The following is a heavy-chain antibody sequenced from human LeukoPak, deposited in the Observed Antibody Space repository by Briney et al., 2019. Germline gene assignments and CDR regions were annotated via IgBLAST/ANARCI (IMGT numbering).Heavy chain of an antibody. Sequence: ASVKVSCKASGYTFTIFSIHWVRQAPGQGLEWMGWINTNTGNPTYAQGFTGRFVFSLDTSVSTAFLQISSLKTEDTAVYFCARVGATLNTTLDYFDYWGQGTLVTVSS. CDR2: INTNTGNP. V-gene: IGHV7-4-1*02. CDR1: GYTFTIFS. D-gene: IGHD2/OR15-2a*01. J-gene: IGHJ4*02. CDR3: ARVGATLNTTLDYFDY.